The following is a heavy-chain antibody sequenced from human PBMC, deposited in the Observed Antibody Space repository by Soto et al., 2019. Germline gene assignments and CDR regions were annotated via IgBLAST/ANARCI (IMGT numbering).Heavy chain of an antibody. J-gene: IGHJ4*02. Sequence: QVQLVESGGGVVQPGRSLRLSCAACGFTFSSYGMHWVRQAPGKGLEWVAVIWYDGSNKYYADSVKGRFTISRDNSKNTLYLQMNSLRAEDTAVYYCARDRVRERWLQLDYWGQGTLVTVSS. D-gene: IGHD5-12*01. CDR2: IWYDGSNK. V-gene: IGHV3-33*01. CDR3: ARDRVRERWLQLDY. CDR1: GFTFSSYG.